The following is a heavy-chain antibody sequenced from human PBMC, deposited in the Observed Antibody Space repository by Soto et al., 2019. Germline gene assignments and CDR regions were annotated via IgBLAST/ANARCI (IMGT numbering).Heavy chain of an antibody. Sequence: QVHLVQSGVEVKTPGASVKVSCQASGYTFFTYDISWVRQAPGQGLEWRGWISTYSGDTKYAQKFQRRVTMTTDTSTTKAYLELRSLRSDDTAVYYCARHHGPTTSENWFDPLGQGTLVTVSS. CDR2: ISTYSGDT. CDR1: GYTFFTYD. J-gene: IGHJ5*02. CDR3: ARHHGPTTSENWFDP. V-gene: IGHV1-18*01. D-gene: IGHD5-12*01.